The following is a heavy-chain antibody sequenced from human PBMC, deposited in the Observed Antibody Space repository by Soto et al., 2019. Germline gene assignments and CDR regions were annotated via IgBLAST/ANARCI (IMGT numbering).Heavy chain of an antibody. CDR1: GYTFTSNY. CDR3: ARVPCINSECPYYYFDY. CDR2: INPSGGST. D-gene: IGHD2-8*01. Sequence: ASVKVSCKASGYTFTSNYIHWVRQAPGQGLEWMGIINPSGGSTSYAQKFQGRVTMTRDTPTTTVYMELSSLRYEDTAVYYCARVPCINSECPYYYFDYWGQGTQVTVSS. J-gene: IGHJ4*02. V-gene: IGHV1-46*01.